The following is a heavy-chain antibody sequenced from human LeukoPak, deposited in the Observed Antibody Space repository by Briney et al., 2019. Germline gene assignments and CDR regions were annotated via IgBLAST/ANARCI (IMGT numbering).Heavy chain of an antibody. V-gene: IGHV1-8*01. Sequence: ASVKVSCKSSGYTFTSYDINWVRQATGQGREWMGWMNPNSGNTGYAQKFQGRVTMTMNTSISTAYMELSSLRSEDKAVYYCARGRPMVRGRRHIYYYYYGMDVWGHGTTVTVSS. D-gene: IGHD3-10*01. J-gene: IGHJ6*02. CDR3: ARGRPMVRGRRHIYYYYYGMDV. CDR2: MNPNSGNT. CDR1: GYTFTSYD.